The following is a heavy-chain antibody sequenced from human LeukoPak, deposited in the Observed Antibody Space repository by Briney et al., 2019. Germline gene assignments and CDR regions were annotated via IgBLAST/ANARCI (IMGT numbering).Heavy chain of an antibody. Sequence: PGGSLRLSSAASGFTVSRNYMSWVRQAPGKGLEWVSVIYIDGNTYYADSVRGRFTISRDNSKNTVYLQMNSLRAEDTAVYYCARLRWGYCSGGSCYIDAFDIWGQGTMVTVSS. D-gene: IGHD2-15*01. CDR3: ARLRWGYCSGGSCYIDAFDI. V-gene: IGHV3-66*04. CDR2: IYIDGNT. J-gene: IGHJ3*02. CDR1: GFTVSRNY.